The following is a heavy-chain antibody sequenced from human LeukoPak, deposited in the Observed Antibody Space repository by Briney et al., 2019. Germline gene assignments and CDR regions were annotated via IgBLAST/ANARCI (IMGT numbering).Heavy chain of an antibody. CDR2: INPNSGGT. J-gene: IGHJ4*02. Sequence: ASVTVSCKASGYTFTAYYIHWVRQAPGQGLEWMGWINPNSGGTNYAQKFQGRVTVTRDTSISTAYMELSRLRSDDTAVYYCASQSTGWYVGYFDYWGQGTLVTVSS. CDR1: GYTFTAYY. D-gene: IGHD6-19*01. CDR3: ASQSTGWYVGYFDY. V-gene: IGHV1-2*02.